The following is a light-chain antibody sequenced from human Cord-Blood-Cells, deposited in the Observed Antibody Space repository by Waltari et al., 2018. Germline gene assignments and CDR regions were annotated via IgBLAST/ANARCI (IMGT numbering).Light chain of an antibody. CDR3: QSADSSGTWV. CDR2: KDS. CDR1: ALPKQY. J-gene: IGLJ3*02. Sequence: SYELTQPPSVSVSPGQTARITCSGDALPKQYAYWYQQKPGQAPVLVIYKDSERPSGIPKRLSGSSSGTTVTLTISGVQAEDEADYYCQSADSSGTWVFGGGTKLTVL. V-gene: IGLV3-25*03.